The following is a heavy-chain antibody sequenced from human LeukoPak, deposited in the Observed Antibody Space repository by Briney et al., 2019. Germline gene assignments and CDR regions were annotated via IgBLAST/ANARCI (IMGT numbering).Heavy chain of an antibody. V-gene: IGHV4-39*01. J-gene: IGHJ4*02. D-gene: IGHD3-22*01. CDR3: VRLYYYASSRPPL. Sequence: SETLSLTCTVSGGFISNSNFYWGWIRQPPGKGLDWIGNIYYTGRTYYNPSLNSRVTISVDTSKNQFSLRLSSVTAADTAVYYCVRLYYYASSRPPLWGQGTLVIVSS. CDR2: IYYTGRT. CDR1: GGFISNSNFY.